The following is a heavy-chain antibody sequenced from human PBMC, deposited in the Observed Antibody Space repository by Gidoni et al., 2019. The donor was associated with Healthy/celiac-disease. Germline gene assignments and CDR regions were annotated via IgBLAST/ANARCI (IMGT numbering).Heavy chain of an antibody. J-gene: IGHJ1*01. CDR3: ARSDYGDYGEYFQH. D-gene: IGHD4-17*01. V-gene: IGHV4-59*08. CDR2: IYYSGST. CDR1: GGSISSYY. Sequence: QVQLQESGPGLVKPSETLSLTCTVSGGSISSYYWSWIRQPPGKGLEWIGYIYYSGSTNYNPPLKSRVTISVDTSKNQFSRKLSSVTAADTAVYYCARSDYGDYGEYFQHWGQGTLVTVSS.